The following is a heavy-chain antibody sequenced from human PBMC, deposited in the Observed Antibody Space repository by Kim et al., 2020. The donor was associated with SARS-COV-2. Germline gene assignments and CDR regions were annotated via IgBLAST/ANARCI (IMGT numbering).Heavy chain of an antibody. CDR3: ARGGLYSSSWYRKDYYYGMDV. V-gene: IGHV4-59*01. J-gene: IGHJ6*02. D-gene: IGHD6-13*01. CDR1: GGSISSYY. Sequence: SETLSLTCTVSGGSISSYYWSWIRQPPGKGLEWIGYIYYSGSTNYNPSLKSRVTISVDTSKNQFSLKLSSVTAADTAVYYCARGGLYSSSWYRKDYYYGMDVWGQGTTVTVPS. CDR2: IYYSGST.